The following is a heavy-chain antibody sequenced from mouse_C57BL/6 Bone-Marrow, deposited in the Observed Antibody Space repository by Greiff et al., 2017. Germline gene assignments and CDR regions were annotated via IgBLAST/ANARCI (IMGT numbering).Heavy chain of an antibody. Sequence: EVQLKESGGDLVKPGGSLKLSCAASGFTFSSYGMSWVRQTPDKRLEWVATISSGGSYTYYPDSVKGRFTISRDNAKNTLYLQMGSLKSEDTAMYYCARQSEAWFAYWGQGTLVTVSA. CDR2: ISSGGSYT. V-gene: IGHV5-6*01. CDR1: GFTFSSYG. J-gene: IGHJ3*01. CDR3: ARQSEAWFAY.